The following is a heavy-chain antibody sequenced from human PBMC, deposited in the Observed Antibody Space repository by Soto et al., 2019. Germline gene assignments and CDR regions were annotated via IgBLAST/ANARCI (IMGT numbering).Heavy chain of an antibody. CDR2: ISAGDGST. V-gene: IGHV3-23*01. Sequence: EVQLLESGGGLVQPGGSLRLSCAASGFTFSSYAMSWVRQAPGKGLEWVSAISAGDGSTYYADSVKGRFTSSRDHSKNTLFLQMNSLRAEDTAVYYCAMRVSYSSSWYYFGFWGQGTLVTVSS. J-gene: IGHJ4*02. CDR3: AMRVSYSSSWYYFGF. CDR1: GFTFSSYA. D-gene: IGHD6-13*01.